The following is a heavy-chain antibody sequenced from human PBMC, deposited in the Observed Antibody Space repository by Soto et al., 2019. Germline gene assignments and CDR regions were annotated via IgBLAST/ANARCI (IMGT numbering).Heavy chain of an antibody. J-gene: IGHJ4*02. V-gene: IGHV1-8*01. Sequence: ASVKVSCKASGYTFTSYDINWVRQATGQGLEWMGWMNPNSGNTGYAQKFQGRVTMTRNTSISTAYMELSSLRSEDTAVYYCARSDFWSGYPFVWGQGTLVTVSS. CDR1: GYTFTSYD. D-gene: IGHD3-3*01. CDR2: MNPNSGNT. CDR3: ARSDFWSGYPFV.